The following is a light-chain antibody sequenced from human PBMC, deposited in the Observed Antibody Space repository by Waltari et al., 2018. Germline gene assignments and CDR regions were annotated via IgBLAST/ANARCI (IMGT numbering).Light chain of an antibody. CDR2: SSSDSHV. Sequence: QPVLTQPPSSSASPGETARLTCSLSSDFNVLTYKIYWHQHKPGSPPKYLLSSSSDSHVGQGSGVPSRFSGSKDASANAGIFLISGLQSEDEADYYCMIWPGYTWVIGGGTKLTVL. CDR1: SDFNVLTYK. CDR3: MIWPGYTWV. J-gene: IGLJ3*02. V-gene: IGLV5-37*01.